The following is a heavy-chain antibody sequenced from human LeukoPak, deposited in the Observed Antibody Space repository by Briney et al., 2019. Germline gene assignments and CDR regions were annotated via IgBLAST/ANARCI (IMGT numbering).Heavy chain of an antibody. V-gene: IGHV3-23*01. Sequence: GGSLRLSCAASGFTFSSYAMSLVRQAPGKGLEWVSAISGSGGSTYYADSVKGRFTISRDNSKNTLYLQMNSLTAEDTAVYYCAKMTAIVLMVYAPYYFDYWGQGTLVTVSS. J-gene: IGHJ4*02. CDR3: AKMTAIVLMVYAPYYFDY. CDR1: GFTFSSYA. D-gene: IGHD2-8*01. CDR2: ISGSGGST.